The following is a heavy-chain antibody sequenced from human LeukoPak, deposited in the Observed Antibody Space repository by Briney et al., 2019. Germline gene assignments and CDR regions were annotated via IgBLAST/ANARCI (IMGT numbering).Heavy chain of an antibody. CDR3: ATGVVVVAATPFGKPDVLPTD. D-gene: IGHD2-15*01. CDR1: GYTFSSYY. Sequence: GASVKVSCKASGYTFSSYYIHWVRQAPGHGLEWMGMINPSGGSTNYAQRFQGRVTMTRDTSTSTVYMELSSLRSEDTAVYSCATGVVVVAATPFGKPDVLPTDWGQGTLVTVSS. V-gene: IGHV1-46*01. J-gene: IGHJ4*02. CDR2: INPSGGST.